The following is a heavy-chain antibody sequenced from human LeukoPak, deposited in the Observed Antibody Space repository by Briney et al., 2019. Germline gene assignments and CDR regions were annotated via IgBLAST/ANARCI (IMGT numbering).Heavy chain of an antibody. V-gene: IGHV4-59*01. D-gene: IGHD6-13*01. CDR1: VGSISSDY. CDR3: AGDRGIQVYSSSWYGMDV. Sequence: SETPSRTCTVSVGSISSDYWSWCRQPPGEGLEWLGYFYYSGSTNYNPALKRRVTISFYTSKDQFSLQLSSVTAADTAVYYCAGDRGIQVYSSSWYGMDVWGQGTTVTVSS. CDR2: FYYSGST. J-gene: IGHJ6*02.